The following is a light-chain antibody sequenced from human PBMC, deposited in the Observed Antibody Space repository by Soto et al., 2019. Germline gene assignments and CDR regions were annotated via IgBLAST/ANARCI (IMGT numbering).Light chain of an antibody. CDR1: SSDVGGYNY. CDR2: DVN. CDR3: CSYAGTYIFYV. V-gene: IGLV2-11*01. J-gene: IGLJ1*01. Sequence: QSALTQPRSVSGSPGQSVTISCTGTSSDVGGYNYVSWYQQHPGKAPKLMIYDVNKRPSGVPDRFSGSKSGNTASLTISGLQAEDEADYYCCSYAGTYIFYVFGTGTKLTVL.